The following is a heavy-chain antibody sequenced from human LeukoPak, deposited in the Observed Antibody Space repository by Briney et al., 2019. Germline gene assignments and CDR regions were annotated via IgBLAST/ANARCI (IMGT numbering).Heavy chain of an antibody. CDR1: RFTFSNYN. V-gene: IGHV3-21*01. Sequence: PGGSLRLSCAASRFTFSNYNMNCVRQAPGEGLEWVSSISSSSSYIYYADSVKGRFTISRDNAKNSLYLQMNSLRAEDTAVYYCARGPPGYAYDVFDIWGQGTMVTVSS. CDR3: ARGPPGYAYDVFDI. CDR2: ISSSSSYI. D-gene: IGHD2-15*01. J-gene: IGHJ3*02.